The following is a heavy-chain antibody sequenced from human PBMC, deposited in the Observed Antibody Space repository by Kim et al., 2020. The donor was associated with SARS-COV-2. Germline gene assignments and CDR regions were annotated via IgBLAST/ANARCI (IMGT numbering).Heavy chain of an antibody. CDR3: ARDSFTIFGDYYYGMDV. V-gene: IGHV1-46*01. D-gene: IGHD3-3*01. Sequence: ASVKVSCKASGYTFTSYYMHWVRQAPGQGLEWMGIINPSGGSTSYAQKFQGRVTMTRDTSTSTVYMELSSLRSEDTAVYYCARDSFTIFGDYYYGMDVWGQGTTVTVSS. J-gene: IGHJ6*02. CDR1: GYTFTSYY. CDR2: INPSGGST.